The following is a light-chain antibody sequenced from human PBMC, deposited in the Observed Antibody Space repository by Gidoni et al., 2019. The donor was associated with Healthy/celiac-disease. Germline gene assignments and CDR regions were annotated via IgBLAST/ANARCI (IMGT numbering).Light chain of an antibody. CDR2: QDS. CDR1: KLGAKS. CDR3: QAWDSSTAV. J-gene: IGLJ2*01. Sequence: SSELTQPPSVSVSPGQTASITCSGDKLGAKSACWYQQKTGQSPVLVIYQDSKRPSGIPERFSGSNSGNTATLTISGTQAMDEADYYCQAWDSSTAVFGGGTKLTVL. V-gene: IGLV3-1*01.